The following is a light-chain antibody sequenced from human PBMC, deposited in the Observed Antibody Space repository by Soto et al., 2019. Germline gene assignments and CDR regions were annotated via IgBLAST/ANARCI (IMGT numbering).Light chain of an antibody. V-gene: IGLV2-23*01. CDR3: SSFAVGIALV. Sequence: QSALTQPASVSASPGQSITISCTGTSSNVGTYDLVSWYQHHPDKAPKLIIYEGTKRPSGISSRFSGSKSGNTATLILTGLQLVDDADYYCSSFAVGIALVFGGGTKLTVL. CDR1: SSNVGTYDL. CDR2: EGT. J-gene: IGLJ2*01.